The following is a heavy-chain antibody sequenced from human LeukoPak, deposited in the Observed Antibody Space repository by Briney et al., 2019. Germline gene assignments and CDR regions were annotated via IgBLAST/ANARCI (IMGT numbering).Heavy chain of an antibody. V-gene: IGHV3-23*01. CDR2: ISGSGGST. D-gene: IGHD3-22*01. CDR1: GFTFSSYA. J-gene: IGHJ3*02. CDR3: AKDQEYYDSSGYYPDAFDI. Sequence: GGSLRLSCAASGFTFSSYAMSWVRQAPGKGLEWVSAISGSGGSTYYADSVKGRFTISRDNSKNTLYLQMNSLRAEDTAVYYYAKDQEYYDSSGYYPDAFDIWGQGTMVTVSS.